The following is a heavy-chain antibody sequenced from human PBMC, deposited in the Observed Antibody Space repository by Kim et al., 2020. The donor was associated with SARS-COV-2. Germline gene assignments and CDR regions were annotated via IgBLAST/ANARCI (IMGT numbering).Heavy chain of an antibody. V-gene: IGHV3-48*03. J-gene: IGHJ4*02. Sequence: GGSLRLSCVTSGFTFSSSEINWVRQAPGKGLEWLSYIYNNDGSVYYADSVMGRFTISRDNAKRSVYLQMSSLRVEDTAFYYCAREIPHCGGDCYSDWGQGTLVTVSS. CDR2: IYNNDGSV. CDR1: GFTFSSSE. CDR3: AREIPHCGGDCYSD. D-gene: IGHD2-21*02.